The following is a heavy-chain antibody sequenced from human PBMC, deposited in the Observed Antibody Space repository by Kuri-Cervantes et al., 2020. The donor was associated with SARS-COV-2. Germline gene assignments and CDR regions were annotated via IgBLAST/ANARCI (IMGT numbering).Heavy chain of an antibody. V-gene: IGHV3-30*18. J-gene: IGHJ4*02. D-gene: IGHD1-26*01. CDR3: AKVFRPSDEGFAY. CDR2: ISYDGSNK. Sequence: GESLKISCAASGFTFSSYSVNWVRQAPGKGLEWVAVISYDGSNKYYADSVKGRFTISRDNSKNTLYLQMNSLRAEDTAVYYCAKVFRPSDEGFAYWGQGTLVTVSS. CDR1: GFTFSSYS.